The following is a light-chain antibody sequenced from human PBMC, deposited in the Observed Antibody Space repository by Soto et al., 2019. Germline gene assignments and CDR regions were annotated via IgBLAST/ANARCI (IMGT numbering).Light chain of an antibody. CDR1: SSDVGAYNY. V-gene: IGLV2-8*01. CDR2: EVT. J-gene: IGLJ3*02. Sequence: QSALTQPPSASGSPGQSVTISCTGTSSDVGAYNYVSWYQQHAGKAPKLVIYEVTKRPSGVPDRFSGSKSANTASLTVSGLQAEDEADYYCCSFASCNTWVFGGGTKVTVL. CDR3: CSFASCNTWV.